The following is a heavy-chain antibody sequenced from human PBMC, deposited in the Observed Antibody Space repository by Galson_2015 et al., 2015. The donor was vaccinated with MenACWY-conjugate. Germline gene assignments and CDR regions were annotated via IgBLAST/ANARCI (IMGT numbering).Heavy chain of an antibody. CDR2: IYPSGTT. Sequence: SETLSLTCAVSGDSISSSNWWSWVRQPPGMGLEYIGDIYPSGTTNYNPSLESRVTISLDKSKNQFYLYLSSVTAADTAVYYCVRGDSGPRLEDWGQGTLVTVSS. CDR1: GDSISSSNW. J-gene: IGHJ4*02. D-gene: IGHD2-8*02. V-gene: IGHV4-4*02. CDR3: VRGDSGPRLED.